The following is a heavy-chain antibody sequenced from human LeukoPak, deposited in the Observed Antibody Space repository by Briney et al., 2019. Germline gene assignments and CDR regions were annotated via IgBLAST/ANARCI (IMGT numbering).Heavy chain of an antibody. CDR1: GFTFSSAW. V-gene: IGHV3-15*01. Sequence: GGSLRLSCATSGFTFSSAWMSWVRQAPGKGLEWVGRIKSKTDGETTDYAAPVKGRFTISRDDSKKTLYLQMSSLRTEDTALYYCIAIPVTKPKPGYWGQGTLVTVSS. CDR3: IAIPVTKPKPGY. CDR2: IKSKTDGETT. J-gene: IGHJ4*02. D-gene: IGHD2-21*01.